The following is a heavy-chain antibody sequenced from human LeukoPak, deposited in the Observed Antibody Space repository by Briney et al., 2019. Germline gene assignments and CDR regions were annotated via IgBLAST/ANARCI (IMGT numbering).Heavy chain of an antibody. J-gene: IGHJ4*02. CDR2: IYSSGST. D-gene: IGHD3-16*01. CDR1: GGSIISYY. CDR3: ARERTFGSVFDY. Sequence: SETLSLTCTVSGGSIISYYWSWIRQPPGKGLEWIGYIYSSGSTNYNPSLKSRLSISLDTSKNQFSLRLSSVTAADTAVYYCARERTFGSVFDYWGQGTLVTVSS. V-gene: IGHV4-59*01.